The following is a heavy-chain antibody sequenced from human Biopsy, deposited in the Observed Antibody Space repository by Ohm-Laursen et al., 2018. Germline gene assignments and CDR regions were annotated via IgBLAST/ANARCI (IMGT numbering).Heavy chain of an antibody. V-gene: IGHV3-7*03. CDR2: IKEDGSVI. CDR1: GFTFSNYW. J-gene: IGHJ4*02. Sequence: SLRLSCAASGFTFSNYWMTWVRQAPGKGLEWVANIKEDGSVIHYLDSVKGRFTISRDNAKTSLYLQMNSLRSEDTALYYCAKGLRGGRSSYDFWGQGTLVTVSS. D-gene: IGHD6-6*01. CDR3: AKGLRGGRSSYDF.